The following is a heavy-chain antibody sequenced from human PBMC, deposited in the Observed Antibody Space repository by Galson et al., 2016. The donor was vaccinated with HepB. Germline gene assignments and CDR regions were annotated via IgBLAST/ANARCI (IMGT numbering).Heavy chain of an antibody. CDR3: AKERWGFCSSSSCLNDY. Sequence: SLRLSCAASGFTFSNYGMHWVRQAPGKGLEWVAVISYDGSKKYYADSVKGRFTISRDTSKSALYLQMNTLRPEDTAVFYCAKERWGFCSSSSCLNDYWGQGTLVTVSS. J-gene: IGHJ4*02. D-gene: IGHD2-2*01. V-gene: IGHV3-30*18. CDR2: ISYDGSKK. CDR1: GFTFSNYG.